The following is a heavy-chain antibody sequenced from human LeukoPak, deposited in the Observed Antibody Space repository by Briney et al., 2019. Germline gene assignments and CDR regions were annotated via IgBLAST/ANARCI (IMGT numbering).Heavy chain of an antibody. V-gene: IGHV4-59*01. CDR3: ARVTSRPGAYGDHFDY. J-gene: IGHJ4*02. CDR1: GGSISSYY. D-gene: IGHD4-17*01. CDR2: IYYSGST. Sequence: SQTLSLTCTVSGGSISSYYWSWIRQPPGKGLEWIGYIYYSGSTNYSPSLKSRVTISVDTSKNQFSLKLSSVTAADTAVYYCARVTSRPGAYGDHFDYWGQGTLVTVSS.